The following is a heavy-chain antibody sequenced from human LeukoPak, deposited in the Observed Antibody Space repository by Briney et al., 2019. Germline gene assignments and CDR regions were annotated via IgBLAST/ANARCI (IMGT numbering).Heavy chain of an antibody. Sequence: GASVKVSCKASGYTFTGYYMHWARQAPGQGLEWMGWINPNSGGTNYAQKFQGRVTMTRDTSISTAHMELSRLRSDDTAVYYCARRAKGDGFDIWGQGTMVTVSS. CDR1: GYTFTGYY. CDR2: INPNSGGT. CDR3: ARRAKGDGFDI. V-gene: IGHV1-2*02. J-gene: IGHJ3*02.